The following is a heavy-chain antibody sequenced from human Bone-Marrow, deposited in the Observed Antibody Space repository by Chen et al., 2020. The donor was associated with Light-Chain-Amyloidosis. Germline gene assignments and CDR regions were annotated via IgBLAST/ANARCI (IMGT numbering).Heavy chain of an antibody. CDR1: GGSISSGGYY. CDR3: ARGPSDYGDPYYYYYYMDV. Sequence: QVQLQESGPGLVKPSQTLSLTCTVSGGSISSGGYYWSWICQHPGKGLEWIGYIYYSGSTYYNPSLKSRVTISVDTSKNQFSLKLSSVTAADTAVYYCARGPSDYGDPYYYYYYMDVWGKGTTVTVSS. D-gene: IGHD4-17*01. V-gene: IGHV4-31*03. CDR2: IYYSGST. J-gene: IGHJ6*03.